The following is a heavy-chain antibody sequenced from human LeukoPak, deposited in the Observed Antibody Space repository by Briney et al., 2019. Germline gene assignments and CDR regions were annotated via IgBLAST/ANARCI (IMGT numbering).Heavy chain of an antibody. D-gene: IGHD3-22*01. CDR3: ARHNNYYDSSGYCDH. CDR1: GYSFTSYW. V-gene: IGHV5-51*01. J-gene: IGHJ5*02. CDR2: IYPGDYDT. Sequence: EESLKISCKGSGYSFTSYWIGWVRPMPGKGLEWMGIIYPGDYDTRYSPSFQGQVTISADKSISIACLRWSSLKASDTAMYYCARHNNYYDSSGYCDHWGQGTLVTVSS.